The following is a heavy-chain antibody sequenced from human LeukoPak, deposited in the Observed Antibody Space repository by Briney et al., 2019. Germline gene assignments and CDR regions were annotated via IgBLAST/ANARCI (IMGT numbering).Heavy chain of an antibody. Sequence: GGSVQVSCKTSGYTFKNFGITWVRQAPGQGLEWMGWSGTSDTNTNYAQKFRGRVTMTTDASTTTGYMELRGLRSDDTAVYYCTRGGLVSDYWGQGTLVTFSS. V-gene: IGHV1-18*01. J-gene: IGHJ4*02. CDR1: GYTFKNFG. CDR3: TRGGLVSDY. CDR2: SGTSDTNT. D-gene: IGHD2-8*02.